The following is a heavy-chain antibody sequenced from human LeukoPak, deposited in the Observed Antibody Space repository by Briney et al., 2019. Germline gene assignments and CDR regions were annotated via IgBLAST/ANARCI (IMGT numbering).Heavy chain of an antibody. Sequence: PGGSLRLSCAASGFTFSSYGMHWVRQAPGKGLEWVAVIWYDGSNKYYADSVKGRFTISRDNSKNTLYLQMNSLRAEDTAVYYCARERIAAAGTPPYYYYGMDVWGQGTTVTVSS. CDR3: ARERIAAAGTPPYYYYGMDV. CDR2: IWYDGSNK. V-gene: IGHV3-33*01. CDR1: GFTFSSYG. J-gene: IGHJ6*02. D-gene: IGHD6-13*01.